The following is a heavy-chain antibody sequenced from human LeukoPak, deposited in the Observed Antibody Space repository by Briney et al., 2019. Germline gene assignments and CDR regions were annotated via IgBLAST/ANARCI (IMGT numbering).Heavy chain of an antibody. D-gene: IGHD3-10*01. CDR1: GFSFSSYG. J-gene: IGHJ6*02. CDR3: ARDLGYGSGTYYYYYGMDV. V-gene: IGHV3-33*01. CDR2: IWYDGSNK. Sequence: PGGSLRLSCAASGFSFSSYGMHWVRQAPGKGLEWVAVIWYDGSNKYYADSVKGRFTISRDNSKKTLYLQMNSLRAEDTAVYYCARDLGYGSGTYYYYYGMDVWGQGTTVTVSS.